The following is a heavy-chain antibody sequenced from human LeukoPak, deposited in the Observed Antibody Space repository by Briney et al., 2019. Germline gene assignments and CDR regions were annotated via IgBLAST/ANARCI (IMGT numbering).Heavy chain of an antibody. Sequence: ASVKVSCKASGYTFTSYDIKWVRQATGQGLEWMGWLNPNSGNTGYAQKFQGRVTVTRDTSISTAYMELTGLRSEDTGVYYCARGSNYSDHMNVSGKGTTVTVSS. CDR2: LNPNSGNT. CDR3: ARGSNYSDHMNV. V-gene: IGHV1-8*01. J-gene: IGHJ6*03. CDR1: GYTFTSYD.